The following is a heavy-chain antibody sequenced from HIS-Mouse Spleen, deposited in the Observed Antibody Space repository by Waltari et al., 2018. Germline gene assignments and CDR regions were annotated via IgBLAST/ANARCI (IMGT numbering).Heavy chain of an antibody. J-gene: IGHJ4*02. V-gene: IGHV3-7*03. CDR1: GFTFSSYW. D-gene: IGHD5-12*01. CDR3: TTDPNSGYPDY. Sequence: EVQLVESGGGLVQPGGSLRLSCAASGFTFSSYWMSWVRQGPGKELEWGANIKEDGRDKYYVDSVKGRFTIARDNAKNSLYLQMNSLRAEDTAVYYCTTDPNSGYPDYWGQGTLVTVSS. CDR2: IKEDGRDK.